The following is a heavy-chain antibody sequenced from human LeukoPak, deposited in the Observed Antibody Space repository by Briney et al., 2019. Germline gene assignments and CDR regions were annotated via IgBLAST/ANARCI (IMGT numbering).Heavy chain of an antibody. Sequence: GGSLRLSCAASGFTFSSYGMHWVRQAPGKGLEWVAFIRYDGSNKYYADSVKGRFTISRDNSKNTLYLQMNSLRAEDTAVYYCAKDYYDSSGYSTRVNWFDPWGQGTLVTVSS. CDR2: IRYDGSNK. V-gene: IGHV3-30*02. CDR1: GFTFSSYG. D-gene: IGHD3-22*01. CDR3: AKDYYDSSGYSTRVNWFDP. J-gene: IGHJ5*02.